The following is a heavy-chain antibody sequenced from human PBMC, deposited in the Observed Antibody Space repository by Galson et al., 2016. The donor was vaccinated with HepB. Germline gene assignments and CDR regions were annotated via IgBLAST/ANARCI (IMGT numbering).Heavy chain of an antibody. D-gene: IGHD1-20*01. CDR1: GFTFSNYS. CDR2: ISSSGSYI. V-gene: IGHV3-21*01. Sequence: SLRLSCAASGFTFSNYSMNWVRQAPGKGLEWVSFISSSGSYIYYADSVKGRFTISRDSAKNSLFLQMNSLRAEDTAVYYCARGITGNAFDYWGQGTLVPVSS. CDR3: ARGITGNAFDY. J-gene: IGHJ4*02.